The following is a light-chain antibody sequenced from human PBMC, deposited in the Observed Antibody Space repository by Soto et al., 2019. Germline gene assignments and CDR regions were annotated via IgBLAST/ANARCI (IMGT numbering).Light chain of an antibody. V-gene: IGKV3-15*01. CDR1: QSVSSN. CDR3: QQYNNWPWT. J-gene: IGKJ1*01. CDR2: GAS. Sequence: EIVMTHSPATLSVSPGERATLACRASQSVSSNLAWYQQKPGQAPRLLIYGASTRATGIPARFSGSGSGTEFTLTISSLQSEDFAVYYCQQYNNWPWTFGQGTKWIS.